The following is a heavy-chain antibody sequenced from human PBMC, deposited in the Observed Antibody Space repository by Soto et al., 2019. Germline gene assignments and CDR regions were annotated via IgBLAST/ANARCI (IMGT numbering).Heavy chain of an antibody. CDR1: GFTFSSYA. D-gene: IGHD6-19*01. V-gene: IGHV3-30-3*01. CDR2: ISYDGSNK. Sequence: LRLSCAASGFTFSSYAMHWVRQAPGKGLEWVAVISYDGSNKYYADSVKGRFTISRDNSKNTLYLQMNSLRAEDTAVYYCARNRFSSGWCFDYWGQGTLVTVSS. CDR3: ARNRFSSGWCFDY. J-gene: IGHJ4*02.